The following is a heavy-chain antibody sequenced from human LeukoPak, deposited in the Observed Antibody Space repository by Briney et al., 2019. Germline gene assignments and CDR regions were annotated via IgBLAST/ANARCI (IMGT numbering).Heavy chain of an antibody. J-gene: IGHJ4*02. V-gene: IGHV4-34*01. CDR3: AVPGIAAAGTIDY. CDR1: GGSFSGYY. Sequence: SETLSLTCAVYGGSFSGYYWSWIRQPPGKGLEWIGSIYYSGSTYYNPSLKSRVTISVDTSKNQFSLKLSSVTAADTAVYYCAVPGIAAAGTIDYWGQGTLVTVSS. D-gene: IGHD6-13*01. CDR2: IYYSGST.